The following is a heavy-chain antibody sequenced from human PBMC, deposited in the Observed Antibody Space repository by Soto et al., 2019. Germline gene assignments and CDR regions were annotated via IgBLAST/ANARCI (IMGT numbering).Heavy chain of an antibody. CDR3: AKDPYYYDSSGYYEWFDP. V-gene: IGHV3-23*01. Sequence: GSLSLSCAASGFTFSSYAMSWVRQAPGKGLEWVSAISGSGGSTYYADSVKGRFTISRDNSKNTLYLQMNSLRAEDTAVYYCAKDPYYYDSSGYYEWFDPWGQGTLVTVSS. CDR1: GFTFSSYA. CDR2: ISGSGGST. D-gene: IGHD3-22*01. J-gene: IGHJ5*02.